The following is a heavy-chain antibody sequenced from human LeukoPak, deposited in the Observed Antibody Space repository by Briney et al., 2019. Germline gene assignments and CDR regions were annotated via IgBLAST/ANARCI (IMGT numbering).Heavy chain of an antibody. D-gene: IGHD6-13*01. V-gene: IGHV3-43*02. Sequence: GGSLGLSCAASGFTFGDFAMHWVRQAPGHGLEWISLITRDGSRTYYADSVKGRFTISRDNSKNSLYVQMNSLRIEDTALYYCTKGGQTAAGGTAHWGQGTLVTVSS. CDR1: GFTFGDFA. J-gene: IGHJ4*02. CDR2: ITRDGSRT. CDR3: TKGGQTAAGGTAH.